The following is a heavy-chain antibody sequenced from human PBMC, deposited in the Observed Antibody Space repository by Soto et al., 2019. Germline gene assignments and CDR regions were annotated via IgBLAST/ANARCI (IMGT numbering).Heavy chain of an antibody. D-gene: IGHD2-15*01. CDR3: AREYCSGGGCYSSRYYYYYGMDV. CDR1: GYTFTSYY. V-gene: IGHV1-46*01. J-gene: IGHJ6*02. CDR2: INPSGGST. Sequence: GASLKVSCKASGYTFTSYYMHWVRQAPGQGLEWMGIINPSGGSTSYAQKFQGRVTMTRDTSTSTVYMELSSLRSEDTAVYYCAREYCSGGGCYSSRYYYYYGMDVWGQGTTVTVS.